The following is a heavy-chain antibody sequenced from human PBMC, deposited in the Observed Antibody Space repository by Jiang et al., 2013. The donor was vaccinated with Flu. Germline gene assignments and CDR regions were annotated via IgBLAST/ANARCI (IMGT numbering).Heavy chain of an antibody. CDR1: TFTTYG. D-gene: IGHD3-22*01. CDR2: ISPYHGKT. Sequence: TFTTYGISWVRQVPGQGLEWLGWISPYHGKTQYAPNVEDRVTMTTDTSTNTAYMEVRSLRSDDTAVYYCARDGDYDRNEKWTGDAFDFWGQGTMVAVSS. J-gene: IGHJ3*01. CDR3: ARDGDYDRNEKWTGDAFDF. V-gene: IGHV1-18*01.